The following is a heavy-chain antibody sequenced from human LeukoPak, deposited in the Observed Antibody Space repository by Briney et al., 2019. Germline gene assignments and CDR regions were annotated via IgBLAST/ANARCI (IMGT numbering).Heavy chain of an antibody. CDR3: ARDLSITMIVVVNSYFDY. D-gene: IGHD3-22*01. V-gene: IGHV4-34*01. CDR1: GGSFSGYY. Sequence: TTSETLSLTCAVYGGSFSGYYWSWIRQPQGKGLEWIGEINHSGSTNYNPSLKSRVTISVDTSKNQFSLKLSSVTAADTAVYYCARDLSITMIVVVNSYFDYWGQGTLVTVSS. CDR2: INHSGST. J-gene: IGHJ4*02.